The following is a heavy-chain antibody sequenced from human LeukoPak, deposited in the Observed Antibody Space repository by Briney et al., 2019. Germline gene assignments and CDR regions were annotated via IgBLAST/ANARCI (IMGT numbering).Heavy chain of an antibody. J-gene: IGHJ4*02. CDR2: IYYIGST. V-gene: IGHV4-31*02. Sequence: PSQTLSLTCTVSGGSLSSGGYYWSWIRQHPGKGLEWIGYIYYIGSTYYNPSLNRRVTRSGDTSKNQLTLKLSSVTAADTAVYYCARTRGSAYLSPLYYWGQGTLVTVSS. CDR3: ARTRGSAYLSPLYY. CDR1: GGSLSSGGYY.